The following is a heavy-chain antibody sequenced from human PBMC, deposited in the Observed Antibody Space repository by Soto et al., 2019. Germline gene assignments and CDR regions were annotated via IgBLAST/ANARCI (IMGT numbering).Heavy chain of an antibody. CDR2: IYYSGST. Sequence: TSDTLSLTCTVSGGSISSSSYYWGWIRQPPGKGLEWIGSIYYSGSTYYNPSLKSRVTISVDTSKNQFSLKLSSVTAADTAVYYCARPGDLAYYYDSSGSLPFDYWGQGTLVT. CDR3: ARPGDLAYYYDSSGSLPFDY. CDR1: GGSISSSSYY. D-gene: IGHD3-22*01. J-gene: IGHJ4*02. V-gene: IGHV4-39*01.